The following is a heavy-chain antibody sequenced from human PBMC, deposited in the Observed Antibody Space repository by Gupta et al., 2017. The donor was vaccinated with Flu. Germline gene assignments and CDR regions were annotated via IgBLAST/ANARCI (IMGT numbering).Heavy chain of an antibody. CDR1: GFTFTRHA. D-gene: IGHD5-12*01. CDR2: VSDSGGST. V-gene: IGHV3-23*01. J-gene: IGHJ3*01. CDR3: AEYFFNSGHDA. Sequence: VYLLESGGGLVQPGGSLSLSCAASGFTFTRHAMAWVRQASGRGMELLSAVSDSGGSTWFVPSVKGRFTISKDLAENTVTLQLTTLSAKDTAIEEGAEYFFNSGHDA.